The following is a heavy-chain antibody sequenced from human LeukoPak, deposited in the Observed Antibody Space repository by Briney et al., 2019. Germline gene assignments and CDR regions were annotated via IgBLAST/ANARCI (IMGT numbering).Heavy chain of an antibody. CDR3: ARDVRRTDFWSGYSQNWFDP. CDR1: AFTFSRYG. V-gene: IGHV3-7*01. J-gene: IGHJ5*02. Sequence: GGSLRLSCAASAFTFSRYGMHWVRQAPGKGLEWVANIKQDGSEKYYVDSVKGRFTISRDNAKNSLYLQMNSLRAEDTAVYYCARDVRRTDFWSGYSQNWFDPWGQGTLVTVSS. CDR2: IKQDGSEK. D-gene: IGHD3-3*01.